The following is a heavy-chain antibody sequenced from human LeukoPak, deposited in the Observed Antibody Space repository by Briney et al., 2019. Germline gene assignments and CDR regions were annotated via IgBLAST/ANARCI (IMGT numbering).Heavy chain of an antibody. D-gene: IGHD6-13*01. V-gene: IGHV4-34*01. Sequence: SETLSLTCAVYGGSFSGYYWSWIRQPPGKGLEWIGEINHSGSTNYNPSLKSRVTISVDTSKNQFSLKLSSVTAADTAVYYCARMRPSGWLQLVRRYFDYWGQGTLVTVSS. CDR2: INHSGST. J-gene: IGHJ4*02. CDR1: GGSFSGYY. CDR3: ARMRPSGWLQLVRRYFDY.